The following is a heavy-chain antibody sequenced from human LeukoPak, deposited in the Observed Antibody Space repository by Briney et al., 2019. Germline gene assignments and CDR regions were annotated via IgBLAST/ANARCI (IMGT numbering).Heavy chain of an antibody. J-gene: IGHJ4*02. V-gene: IGHV5-51*01. CDR2: IYPGDSDT. Sequence: GESLKISCKGPGYSFTSYWIGWVRQMPGKGLEWMGIIYPGDSDTRYSPSFQGQVTISADKSISTAYLQWSSLKASDTAMYYCARLYDSSGYYGTYFDYWGQGTLVTVSS. CDR1: GYSFTSYW. CDR3: ARLYDSSGYYGTYFDY. D-gene: IGHD3-22*01.